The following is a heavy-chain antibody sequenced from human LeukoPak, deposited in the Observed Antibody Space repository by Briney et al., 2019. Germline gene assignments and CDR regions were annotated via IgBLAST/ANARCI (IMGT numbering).Heavy chain of an antibody. CDR2: IIPIFGTV. CDR3: ARARYCSSTSCPQASIYYYYYGMDV. J-gene: IGHJ6*02. CDR1: GGTFSSYA. V-gene: IGHV1-69*13. D-gene: IGHD2-2*01. Sequence: SLKVSCKASGGTFSSYAISWVRQAPGQGLEWMGGIIPIFGTVNYAQKFQGRVTITADESTSTAYMELSSLRSEDTAVYYCARARYCSSTSCPQASIYYYYYGMDVWGQGTTVTVSS.